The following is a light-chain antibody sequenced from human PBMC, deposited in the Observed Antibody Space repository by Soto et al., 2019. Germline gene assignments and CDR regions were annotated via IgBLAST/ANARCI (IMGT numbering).Light chain of an antibody. V-gene: IGKV1-5*03. CDR3: QQYERYPMT. CDR2: KAS. Sequence: DSQMTQFPSTLSASVGDRVTITCRASQSISPWLAWYQQKPGKAPKILISKASTLQSGDPPRFSGSGSGTEFTLTISSLQPDDFATSYCQQYERYPMTFGGGTKVEIK. CDR1: QSISPW. J-gene: IGKJ4*01.